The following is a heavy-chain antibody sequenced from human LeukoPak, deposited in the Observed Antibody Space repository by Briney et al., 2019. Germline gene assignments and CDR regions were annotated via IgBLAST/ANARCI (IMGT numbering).Heavy chain of an antibody. V-gene: IGHV3-23*01. CDR1: GLTFSSYA. CDR3: AKWRIAVAGAEDY. J-gene: IGHJ4*02. D-gene: IGHD6-19*01. CDR2: ISGSGGST. Sequence: GGSLRLSCVVSGLTFSSYAMSWVRQAPGKGLEWVSAISGSGGSTYYADSVKGRFTISRDNSKNTLYLQMNSLRAEDTAVYYCAKWRIAVAGAEDYWGQGTLVTVSS.